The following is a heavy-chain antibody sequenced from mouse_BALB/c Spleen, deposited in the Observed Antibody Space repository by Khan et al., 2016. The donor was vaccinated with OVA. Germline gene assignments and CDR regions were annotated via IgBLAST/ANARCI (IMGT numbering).Heavy chain of an antibody. CDR2: IKYSGIT. J-gene: IGHJ2*01. CDR1: GYSITSDYA. V-gene: IGHV3-2*02. D-gene: IGHD1-1*01. CDR3: ARAGTISTVVVTDFDY. Sequence: EVKLEESGPGLVKPSQSLSLTCTVTGYSITSDYAWNWIRQFPGNRLEWMGYIKYSGITSYNPSLKSRISITRDTSKNQFFLQLNSVTTEDTATDDCARAGTISTVVVTDFDYWGQGTTLTVSS.